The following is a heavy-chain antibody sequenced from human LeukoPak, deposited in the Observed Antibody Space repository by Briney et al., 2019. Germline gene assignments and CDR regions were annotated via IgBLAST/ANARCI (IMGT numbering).Heavy chain of an antibody. CDR3: ARGAYGDYDS. D-gene: IGHD4-17*01. Sequence: GGSLRLSCAASAFTFSSYAMSWVRQAPGKGLEWVSASAGADSTYYADSVQGRFTISRDNCKNTLYLQMSGLRAEDTAVYFCARGAYGDYDSWGQGTLVTVSS. CDR2: SAGADST. J-gene: IGHJ5*01. V-gene: IGHV3-23*01. CDR1: AFTFSSYA.